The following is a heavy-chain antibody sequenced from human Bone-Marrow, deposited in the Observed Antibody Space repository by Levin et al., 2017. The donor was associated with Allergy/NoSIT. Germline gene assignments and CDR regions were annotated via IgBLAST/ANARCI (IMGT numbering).Heavy chain of an antibody. CDR1: GFTFDDYA. D-gene: IGHD6-13*01. Sequence: SLKISCAASGFTFDDYAMHWVRQAPGKGLEWVSGISWNSGSIGYADSVKGRFTISRDNAKNSLYLQMNSLRAEDTALYYCAKERIPGGYSSSWRLYFQHWGQGTLVTVSS. J-gene: IGHJ1*01. V-gene: IGHV3-9*01. CDR2: ISWNSGSI. CDR3: AKERIPGGYSSSWRLYFQH.